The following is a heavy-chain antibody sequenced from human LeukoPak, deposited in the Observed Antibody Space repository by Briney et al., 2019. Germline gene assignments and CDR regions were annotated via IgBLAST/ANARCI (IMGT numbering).Heavy chain of an antibody. V-gene: IGHV3-48*02. CDR2: ISSSGSTI. CDR3: ARDSGTYSTQY. D-gene: IGHD1-26*01. J-gene: IGHJ4*02. Sequence: PGRSLRLSCAASGFTFSSYSMNWVRQAPGKGPEWVSYISSSGSTIYYADSVKGRFTISRDNGKNSLYLQMNSLRDGDTAVYFCARDSGTYSTQYWGQGTLVTVSS. CDR1: GFTFSSYS.